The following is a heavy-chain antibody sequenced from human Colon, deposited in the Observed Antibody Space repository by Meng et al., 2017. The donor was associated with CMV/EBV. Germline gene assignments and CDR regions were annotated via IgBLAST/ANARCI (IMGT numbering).Heavy chain of an antibody. J-gene: IGHJ5*01. V-gene: IGHV3-21*06. Sequence: GESLKISCAASGFTFNTFGMNWVRQAPGKGLEWVSSITYGGTYITYSDSVQGRFTISRDNTMNSLYLQMNNLRAEDTAVYYCARQSTNSAYDSWGQGTLVTVSS. CDR3: ARQSTNSAYDS. CDR1: GFTFNTFG. D-gene: IGHD1-1*01. CDR2: ITYGGTYI.